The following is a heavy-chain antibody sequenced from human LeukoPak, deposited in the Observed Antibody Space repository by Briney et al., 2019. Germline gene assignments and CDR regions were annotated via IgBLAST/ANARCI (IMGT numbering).Heavy chain of an antibody. Sequence: GGSLRLSCAASGFTFSSYAMHWVRQAPGKGLEGVAVISYDGSNKYYADSVKGRFTISRDNSKNTLYLQMNSLRAEDTAVYYCARSYYDSSGYFTYYFDYWGQGTLVTVSS. J-gene: IGHJ4*02. D-gene: IGHD3-22*01. CDR2: ISYDGSNK. CDR1: GFTFSSYA. V-gene: IGHV3-30*04. CDR3: ARSYYDSSGYFTYYFDY.